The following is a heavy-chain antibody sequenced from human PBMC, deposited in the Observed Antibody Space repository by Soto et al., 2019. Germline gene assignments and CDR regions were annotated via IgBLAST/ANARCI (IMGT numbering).Heavy chain of an antibody. CDR1: GFSLTTSGAG. V-gene: IGHV2-5*02. CDR3: AHRVLRTVFGLVTTTAIYFDF. J-gene: IGHJ4*02. CDR2: IYWDDDK. D-gene: IGHD3-3*01. Sequence: QITLNESGPTQVKPRQTLTLTCTFSGFSLTTSGAGVGWIRQSPGKAPEGLALIYWDDDKGHSPSLKSRLTITKDTSKNQVVLTMADLDPADTATYYCAHRVLRTVFGLVTTTAIYFDFWGQGTPVAVSS.